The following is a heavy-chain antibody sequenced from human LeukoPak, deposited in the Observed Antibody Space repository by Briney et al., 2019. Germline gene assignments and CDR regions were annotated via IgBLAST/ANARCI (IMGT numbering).Heavy chain of an antibody. Sequence: GGSLRLSCAASGFTFGNYWMHWVRQAPGKGLVWVSRINSDESRPSYADSVEGRFTISRDNAKNTLYLQMNSLRVEDTAVYYCAKEGGSGTYYRDAFDLWGQGTMVTVSS. CDR2: INSDESRP. CDR1: GFTFGNYW. J-gene: IGHJ3*01. CDR3: AKEGGSGTYYRDAFDL. V-gene: IGHV3-74*01. D-gene: IGHD1-26*01.